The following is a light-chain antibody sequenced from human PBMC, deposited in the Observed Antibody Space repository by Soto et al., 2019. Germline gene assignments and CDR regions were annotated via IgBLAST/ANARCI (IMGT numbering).Light chain of an antibody. CDR1: QSVSSY. CDR2: DAT. CDR3: QQRTDWLFT. V-gene: IGKV3-11*01. J-gene: IGKJ2*01. Sequence: EIVLTQSPATLSLSPGERATLSCRASQSVSSYLAWYQQKPGQAPRLLIYDATNRATDIPARFSGSGSGTDFTLTISSLEPEDFAVYYCQQRTDWLFTFGQGTKLEI.